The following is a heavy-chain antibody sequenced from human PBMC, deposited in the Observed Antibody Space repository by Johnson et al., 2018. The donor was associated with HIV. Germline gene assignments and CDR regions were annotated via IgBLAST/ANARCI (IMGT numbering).Heavy chain of an antibody. D-gene: IGHD6-13*01. CDR3: TTDPDSSSWYRDAFDI. V-gene: IGHV3-15*01. CDR2: IKSKTDGGTT. CDR1: GFIFSNAW. J-gene: IGHJ3*02. Sequence: VQLVESGGGLVKPGGSLRLSCAASGFIFSNAWMSWVRQAPGKGLEWVGRIKSKTDGGTTDYAAPVKGRFTISRDDSKTTLYLQMNSLKIEDTAVYYCTTDPDSSSWYRDAFDIWGQGTMVTVSS.